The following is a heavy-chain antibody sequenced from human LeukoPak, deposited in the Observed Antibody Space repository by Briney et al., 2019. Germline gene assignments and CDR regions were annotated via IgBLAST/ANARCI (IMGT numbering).Heavy chain of an antibody. CDR3: ARPSHSSEYGAFDI. J-gene: IGHJ3*02. D-gene: IGHD3-22*01. CDR2: LYSAGNT. CDR1: GLTVSSSY. V-gene: IGHV3-66*02. Sequence: GGSLRLSCAASGLTVSSSYMGWVRQASGKGLDWVSVLYSAGNTFYPDSVKGRFTISRDNSQNMLFLQMDSLRAEDTAVYYCARPSHSSEYGAFDIWGQGTLVTVSS.